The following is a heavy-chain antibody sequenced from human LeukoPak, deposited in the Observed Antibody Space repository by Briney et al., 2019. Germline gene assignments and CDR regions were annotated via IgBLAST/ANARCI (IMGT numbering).Heavy chain of an antibody. V-gene: IGHV3-21*01. CDR1: GFTFSSYS. CDR2: ISSSSSYI. Sequence: GGSLRLSCVVSGFTFSSYSMNWVRQAPGKGLERVSSISSSSSYIYYADSVKGRFTISRDNAKNSLYLQMNSLRAEDTAVYYCARAYYYDSSGYNFDYWGQGTLVTVSS. J-gene: IGHJ4*02. CDR3: ARAYYYDSSGYNFDY. D-gene: IGHD3-22*01.